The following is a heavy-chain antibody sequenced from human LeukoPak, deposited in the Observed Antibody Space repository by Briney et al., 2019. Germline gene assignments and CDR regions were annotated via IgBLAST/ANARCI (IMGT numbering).Heavy chain of an antibody. J-gene: IGHJ3*02. CDR3: ARDRVLLWFGELSPDI. V-gene: IGHV1-2*02. Sequence: ASVKVSCKASGYTFTGYYIHWVRQAPGQGLEWMGWLSPNSGGTNYAQNFQGRVTMTRDTSISTAYMELSRLRSDDTAVYYCARDRVLLWFGELSPDIWGQGTMVTVSS. CDR2: LSPNSGGT. D-gene: IGHD3-10*01. CDR1: GYTFTGYY.